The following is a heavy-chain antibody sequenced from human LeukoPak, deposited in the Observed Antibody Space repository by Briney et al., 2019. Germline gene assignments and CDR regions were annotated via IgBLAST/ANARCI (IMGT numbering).Heavy chain of an antibody. CDR2: IYHSGST. D-gene: IGHD4-17*01. Sequence: PSETLSLTCAASGGSISSSNWWSWVRQPPGKGLEWIGEIYHSGSTNYNPSLKSRVTISVDKSKNQFSLKLSSVTAADTAVYYCARDYGDYPYYFDYWGQGTLVTVSS. V-gene: IGHV4-4*02. J-gene: IGHJ4*02. CDR3: ARDYGDYPYYFDY. CDR1: GGSISSSNW.